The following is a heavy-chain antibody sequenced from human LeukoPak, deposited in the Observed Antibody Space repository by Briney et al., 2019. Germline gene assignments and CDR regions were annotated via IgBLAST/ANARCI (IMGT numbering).Heavy chain of an antibody. J-gene: IGHJ6*02. CDR2: ISAYNGNT. CDR1: VYTFTRSG. Sequence: AGAKDSSKASVYTFTRSGISTVRARPGQGGERMGWISAYNGNTNYAQKLQGRVTMTTDTSTSTAYMELRSLRSDDTAVYYCARDPLRYYGSGSLYGMDVWGQGTTVTVSS. V-gene: IGHV1-18*01. D-gene: IGHD3-10*01. CDR3: ARDPLRYYGSGSLYGMDV.